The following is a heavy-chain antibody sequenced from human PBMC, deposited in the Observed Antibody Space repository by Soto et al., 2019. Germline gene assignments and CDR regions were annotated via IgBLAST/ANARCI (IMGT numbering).Heavy chain of an antibody. CDR1: GFTFSSYA. CDR2: ISGSGGST. Sequence: PGGSLRLSCAASGFTFSSYAMSWVRQAPGKGLEWVSAISGSGGSTYYADSVKGRFTISRDNSKNTLYLQMNSLRAEDTAVYYCAKDSLPYLDYYYYYGMDVWGQGTTVTVSS. CDR3: AKDSLPYLDYYYYYGMDV. J-gene: IGHJ6*02. V-gene: IGHV3-23*01.